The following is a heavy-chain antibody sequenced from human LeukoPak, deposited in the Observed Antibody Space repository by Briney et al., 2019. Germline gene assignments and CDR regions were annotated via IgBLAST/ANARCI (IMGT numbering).Heavy chain of an antibody. V-gene: IGHV4-59*12. CDR1: GGSISSYY. J-gene: IGHJ6*03. CDR2: IYYSGST. Sequence: PSETLSLTCTVSGGSISSYYWSWIRQPPGKGLEWIGYIYYSGSTNYNPSLKSRVTISVDTSKNQFSLKLSSVTAADTAVYYCARGEAAAGHYYYYYMDVWGKGTTVTVSS. CDR3: ARGEAAAGHYYYYYMDV. D-gene: IGHD6-13*01.